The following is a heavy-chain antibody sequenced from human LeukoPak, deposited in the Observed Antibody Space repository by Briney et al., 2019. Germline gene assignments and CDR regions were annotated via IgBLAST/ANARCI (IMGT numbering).Heavy chain of an antibody. D-gene: IGHD5-18*01. CDR3: ARSNVDTAMAFDY. V-gene: IGHV3-21*04. CDR1: GFTFSSYS. Sequence: GGSLRLSCAASGFTFSSYSMNWVRQAPGKGLEWVSSISSSSSYIYYADSVKGRSTISRDNAKNSLYLQMNSLRAEDTAVYYCARSNVDTAMAFDYWGQGTLVTVSS. CDR2: ISSSSSYI. J-gene: IGHJ4*02.